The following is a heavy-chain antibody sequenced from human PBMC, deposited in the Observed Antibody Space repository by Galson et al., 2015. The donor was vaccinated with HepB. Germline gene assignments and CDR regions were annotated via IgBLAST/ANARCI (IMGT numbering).Heavy chain of an antibody. CDR3: VRDDVTRQFKFFNY. D-gene: IGHD4-23*01. CDR2: IKLDGSDK. V-gene: IGHV3-7*01. Sequence: SLRLSCAASGFTFRSYWMSWVRQAPGKGLEWVANIKLDGSDKYYGTSVRGRFTISRDNAKNSLYLQMSSLRAEDTAVYYCVRDDVTRQFKFFNYWGQGTLVTVSS. CDR1: GFTFRSYW. J-gene: IGHJ4*02.